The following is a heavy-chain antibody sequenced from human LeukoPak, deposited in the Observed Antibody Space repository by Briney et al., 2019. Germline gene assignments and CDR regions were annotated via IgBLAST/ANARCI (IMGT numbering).Heavy chain of an antibody. Sequence: SETLSLTCTVSGGSISSSSYYWGWIRQPPGKGLEWIGSIYYSGSTYYNPSLKSRVTISVDTSKNQFSLKLSSVTAADTAVYYCARDSDYGDYVDYWGQGTLVTVSS. CDR2: IYYSGST. CDR1: GGSISSSSYY. CDR3: ARDSDYGDYVDY. J-gene: IGHJ4*02. V-gene: IGHV4-39*07. D-gene: IGHD4-17*01.